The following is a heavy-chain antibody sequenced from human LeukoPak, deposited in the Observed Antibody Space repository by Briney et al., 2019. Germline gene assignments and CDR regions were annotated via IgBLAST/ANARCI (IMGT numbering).Heavy chain of an antibody. CDR2: INSDGRST. CDR1: GFTFSSYW. CDR3: ARGAPPYSSGWYFFYYYYGMDV. J-gene: IGHJ6*02. D-gene: IGHD6-19*01. V-gene: IGHV3-74*01. Sequence: GGSLRLSCAASGFTFSSYWMHWVRQAPGKGLVWVSRINSDGRSTSYADSVKGRFIISRENAKNTLYLQMNSLRAEDTAVYYCARGAPPYSSGWYFFYYYYGMDVWGQGTTVTVSS.